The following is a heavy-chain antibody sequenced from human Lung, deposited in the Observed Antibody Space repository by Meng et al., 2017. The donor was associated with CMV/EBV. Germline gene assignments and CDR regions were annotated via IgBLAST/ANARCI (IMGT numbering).Heavy chain of an antibody. CDR1: GFTFDDYG. J-gene: IGHJ6*02. V-gene: IGHV3-20*04. CDR3: AREFCSSSSCYPPDV. Sequence: GGSLRLSCAASGFTFDDYGMSWVRQAPGKGLEWVSGINWNSGSTGFADSVKGRFTISRDNAKNSLYLQMNSLRAEDTAVYYCAREFCSSSSCYPPDVWGQGTTVTVSS. D-gene: IGHD2-2*01. CDR2: INWNSGST.